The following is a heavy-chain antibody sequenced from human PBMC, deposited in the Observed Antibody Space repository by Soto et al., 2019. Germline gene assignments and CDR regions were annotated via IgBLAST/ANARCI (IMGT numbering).Heavy chain of an antibody. D-gene: IGHD2-15*01. V-gene: IGHV3-30*03. Sequence: LRLSCEGPGFTFSDYGFHWVRQAPGKGLEWVAMISYDGSDRYYRDSVQGRFTISRDDSKNTVFLQMNSLRTEDTAMYYCARSTYCNGGSCYPQYWGPGTLVTVLL. CDR2: ISYDGSDR. J-gene: IGHJ4*02. CDR1: GFTFSDYG. CDR3: ARSTYCNGGSCYPQY.